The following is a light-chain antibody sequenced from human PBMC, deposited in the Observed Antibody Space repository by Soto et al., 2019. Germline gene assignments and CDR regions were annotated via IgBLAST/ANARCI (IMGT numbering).Light chain of an antibody. CDR1: SSDVGGYNY. J-gene: IGLJ3*02. Sequence: QSALTQPPSAPGSPGQSVTISCTGTSSDVGGYNYVSWYQQHPGKAPKLMIYEVSKRPSGVPDRFSGSKSGNTASLTVSGLQAEDEADYYCSSYAGSNKVFGGGTKVTVL. CDR2: EVS. V-gene: IGLV2-8*01. CDR3: SSYAGSNKV.